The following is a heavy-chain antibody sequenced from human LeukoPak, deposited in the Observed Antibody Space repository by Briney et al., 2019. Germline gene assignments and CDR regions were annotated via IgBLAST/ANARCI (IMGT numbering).Heavy chain of an antibody. CDR2: INPNSGGT. D-gene: IGHD2-2*02. CDR3: ARDSFVVVPAAIGYYYGMDV. J-gene: IGHJ6*02. CDR1: GYTLTELS. V-gene: IGHV1-2*02. Sequence: ASVKVSCKVSGYTLTELSMHWVRQAPGQGLEWMGWINPNSGGTNYAQKFRGRVTMTRDTSISTAYMELSRLRSDDTAVYYCARDSFVVVPAAIGYYYGMDVWGQGTTVTVSS.